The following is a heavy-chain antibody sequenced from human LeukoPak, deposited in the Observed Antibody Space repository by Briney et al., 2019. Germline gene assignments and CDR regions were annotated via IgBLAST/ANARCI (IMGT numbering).Heavy chain of an antibody. CDR1: GFTFSDYY. J-gene: IGHJ4*02. Sequence: GGSLRLSCAASGFTFSDYYMSWIRQAPGKGLEWVSYISSSGSTIYYADSVKGRFTISRDNAKNSLYLQMNSLRAEDTAVYYCASRSSRTRPFDYWGQGTLVTVSS. CDR3: ASRSSRTRPFDY. CDR2: ISSSGSTI. V-gene: IGHV3-11*04.